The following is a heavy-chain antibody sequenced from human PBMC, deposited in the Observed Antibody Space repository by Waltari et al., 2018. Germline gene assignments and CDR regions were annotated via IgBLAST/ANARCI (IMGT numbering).Heavy chain of an antibody. D-gene: IGHD2-21*01. CDR2: IYTRGST. CDR3: ARGSACGGDCYGWFDP. V-gene: IGHV4-61*09. Sequence: QVQLQESGPGLVKPSQTLYLTCTVSGGSISSGSYYWSWIRQPAGKGLELIGYIYTRGSTNYNNYIKSRVTISVDTSKNQFALKLGSVTATDKAGYYCARGSACGGDCYGWFDPWGQGTLVTVSS. J-gene: IGHJ5*02. CDR1: GGSISSGSYY.